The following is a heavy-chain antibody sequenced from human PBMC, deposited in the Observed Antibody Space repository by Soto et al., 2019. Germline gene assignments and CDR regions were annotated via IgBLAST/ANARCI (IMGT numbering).Heavy chain of an antibody. CDR3: ARARYYYVTREPTREFNNWFKS. Sequence: SQTLSLTCAISGDIVSSNSAAWAWIRQSPSRGLEWLGRTYFRSKWYNDYAVSVKSRITINPDTSRNHFSLQLNSVTPEDAAVYSCARARYYYVTREPTREFNNWFKSGGQGALVTASS. CDR1: GDIVSSNSAA. D-gene: IGHD3-10*02. CDR2: TYFRSKWYN. J-gene: IGHJ5*01. V-gene: IGHV6-1*01.